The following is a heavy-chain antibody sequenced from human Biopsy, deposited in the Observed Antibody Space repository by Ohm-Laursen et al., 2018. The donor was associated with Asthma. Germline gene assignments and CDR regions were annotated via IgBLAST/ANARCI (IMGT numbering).Heavy chain of an antibody. Sequence: SSVKVSCKVSGDSFSNYAISWVRQAPGQGLEWMGGLIPVLGTPDHAQMFEGRVTITADESTSTAYMELSSLSSEDTAVYYCARGYSGSDRIVYYYSGLEVWGQGTAVTVSS. J-gene: IGHJ6*02. CDR3: ARGYSGSDRIVYYYSGLEV. CDR1: GDSFSNYA. V-gene: IGHV1-69*01. CDR2: LIPVLGTP. D-gene: IGHD5-12*01.